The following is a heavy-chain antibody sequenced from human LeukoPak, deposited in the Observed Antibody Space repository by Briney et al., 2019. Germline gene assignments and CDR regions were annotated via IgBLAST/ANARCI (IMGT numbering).Heavy chain of an antibody. CDR3: ARVAVAGAGGFDY. CDR1: GYTFTGYY. J-gene: IGHJ4*02. D-gene: IGHD6-19*01. Sequence: GASEKVSCKASGYTFTGYYMHWVRQAPGQGLEWMGWINPNSGGTNYAQKFQGRVTMTRDTSISTAYMELSRLRSDDTAVYYCARVAVAGAGGFDYWGQGTLVTVSS. CDR2: INPNSGGT. V-gene: IGHV1-2*02.